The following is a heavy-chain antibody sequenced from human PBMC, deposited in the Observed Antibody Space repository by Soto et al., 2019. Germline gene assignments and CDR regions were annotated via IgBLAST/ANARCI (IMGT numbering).Heavy chain of an antibody. Sequence: QVQLVQSGAEVKKPGASVKVSCKASGYTFTSYAVTWVRQAPGQGLDWMGWISASNDNTNYAQKLQGRVTMTTDTATGTAYVALRSLRADDTAVYYCARSPRVVVADTYYYYGLDVWGEGTPVTVSS. D-gene: IGHD2-15*01. CDR1: GYTFTSYA. CDR3: ARSPRVVVADTYYYYGLDV. CDR2: ISASNDNT. J-gene: IGHJ6*04. V-gene: IGHV1-18*01.